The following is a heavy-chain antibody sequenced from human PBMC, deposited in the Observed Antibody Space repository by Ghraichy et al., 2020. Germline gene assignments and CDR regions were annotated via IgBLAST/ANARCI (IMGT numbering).Heavy chain of an antibody. D-gene: IGHD4-17*01. CDR2: ISHSGST. V-gene: IGHV4-34*01. J-gene: IGHJ4*02. CDR3: ATFREDYGVFDY. Sequence: SETLSLTCAVYGGSFSGYYWSWIRQPPGKGLEWIGEISHSGSTNYNPSLKSRITVSVDTSKNQFSLNLNSVTAADTALYYCATFREDYGVFDYWGQGTLVTVSS. CDR1: GGSFSGYY.